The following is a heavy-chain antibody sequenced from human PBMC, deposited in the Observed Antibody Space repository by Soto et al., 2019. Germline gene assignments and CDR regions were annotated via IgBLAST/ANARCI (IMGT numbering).Heavy chain of an antibody. V-gene: IGHV3-11*01. CDR3: ARDPAQYINYGMDV. CDR1: GFTFSDYY. D-gene: IGHD5-18*01. J-gene: IGHJ6*02. CDR2: ISSSGSTI. Sequence: GGSLRLSCAASGFTFSDYYMSWIRQAPGKGLEWVSYISSSGSTIYYADSVKGRFTISRDNAKNSLYLQMNSLRAEDTAVYYCARDPAQYINYGMDVWGQGTTVTVSS.